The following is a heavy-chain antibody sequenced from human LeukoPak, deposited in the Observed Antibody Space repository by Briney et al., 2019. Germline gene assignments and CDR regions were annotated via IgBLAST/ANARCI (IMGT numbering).Heavy chain of an antibody. CDR2: FYTSGST. CDR3: ARARGYYGSGRHFDY. D-gene: IGHD3-10*01. Sequence: SETLSLTCTVSGGSISSGTYYWSWIRQPAGKGLEWIGRFYTSGSTNYNPSLKSRVTISVDTSKNQFSLKLSSVTAADTAVYCCARARGYYGSGRHFDYWGQGTLVTVSS. J-gene: IGHJ4*02. CDR1: GGSISSGTYY. V-gene: IGHV4-61*02.